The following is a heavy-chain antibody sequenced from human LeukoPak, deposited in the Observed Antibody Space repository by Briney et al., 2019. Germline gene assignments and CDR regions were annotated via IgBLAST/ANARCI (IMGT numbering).Heavy chain of an antibody. Sequence: PSETLSLTCAVYGGSFSGYYWSWIRQPPGKGLEWIGEINHSGSTNYNPSLKSRVTISVDTSKNQFSLKLSSVTAADAAVYYCASDQRQQLSYWGQGTLVTVSS. CDR1: GGSFSGYY. CDR3: ASDQRQQLSY. J-gene: IGHJ4*02. V-gene: IGHV4-34*01. D-gene: IGHD6-13*01. CDR2: INHSGST.